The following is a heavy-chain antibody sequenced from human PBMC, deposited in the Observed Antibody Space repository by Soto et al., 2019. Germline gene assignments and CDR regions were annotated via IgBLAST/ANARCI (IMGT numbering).Heavy chain of an antibody. CDR2: ISYDGSNK. D-gene: IGHD1-20*01. Sequence: QVQLVESGGGVVQPGRSLRLSCAASGFTFSSYGMHWVRQAPGKGLEWVAVISYDGSNKYYADSVKGRFTISRDNSKNTLYLQMNSLRAEDTAVYYCAKGNSAVGIFAWFDPWGQGTLVTVSS. CDR3: AKGNSAVGIFAWFDP. V-gene: IGHV3-30*18. J-gene: IGHJ5*02. CDR1: GFTFSSYG.